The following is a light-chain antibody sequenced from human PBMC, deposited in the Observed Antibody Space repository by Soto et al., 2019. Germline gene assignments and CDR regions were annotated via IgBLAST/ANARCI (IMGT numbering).Light chain of an antibody. CDR1: QTISSW. J-gene: IGKJ1*01. CDR3: QHYNSYSEA. V-gene: IGKV1-5*03. Sequence: DIQMTQYPSTPSGSVGERVTITSRASQTISSWLAWYQQKPGKAPKLLIYKASTLKSGVPSRFSGSGSGTEFTLTISSLQPDVFATYYCQHYNSYSEAFGQGTKV. CDR2: KAS.